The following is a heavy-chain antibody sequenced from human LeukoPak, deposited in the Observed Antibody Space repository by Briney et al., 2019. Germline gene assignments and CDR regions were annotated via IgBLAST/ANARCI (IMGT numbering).Heavy chain of an antibody. V-gene: IGHV4-59*01. D-gene: IGHD5-18*01. Sequence: KPSETLSLTCTVSDGSISSYYWSWIRQPPGKGLEWIGYIYYSGSTNYNPSLKSRVTISVDTSKNQFSLKLSSVTAADTAVYYCARDQLWFGYWGQGTLVTVSS. CDR1: DGSISSYY. J-gene: IGHJ4*02. CDR2: IYYSGST. CDR3: ARDQLWFGY.